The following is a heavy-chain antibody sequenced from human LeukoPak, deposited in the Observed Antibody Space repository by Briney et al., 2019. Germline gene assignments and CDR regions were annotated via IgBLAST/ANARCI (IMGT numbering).Heavy chain of an antibody. J-gene: IGHJ4*02. CDR1: GYIFSDHY. CDR2: TKNKAENFAT. V-gene: IGHV3-72*01. CDR3: TRWRSGVSD. D-gene: IGHD3-3*01. Sequence: PGGSLRLSCAVSGYIFSDHYIDWVRQAPGKGLEWVGHTKNKAENFATEYAASVIGRFTISRDGSTNPVFLQMSSLKTDDTAVYYCTRWRSGVSDWGQGTLVTVSS.